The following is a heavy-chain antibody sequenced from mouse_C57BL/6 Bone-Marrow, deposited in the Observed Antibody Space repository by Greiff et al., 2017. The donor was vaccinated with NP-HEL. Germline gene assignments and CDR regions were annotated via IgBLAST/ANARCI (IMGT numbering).Heavy chain of an antibody. V-gene: IGHV1-15*01. D-gene: IGHD1-1*01. Sequence: LQQSGAELVRPGASVTLSCKASGYTFTDYEMHWVKQTPVHGLEWIGAIDPETGGTAYNQKFKGKAILTADKSSSTAYMELRSLTSEDSAVCYCTSSSYWYFDVWGTGTTVTGSS. CDR2: IDPETGGT. CDR1: GYTFTDYE. CDR3: TSSSYWYFDV. J-gene: IGHJ1*03.